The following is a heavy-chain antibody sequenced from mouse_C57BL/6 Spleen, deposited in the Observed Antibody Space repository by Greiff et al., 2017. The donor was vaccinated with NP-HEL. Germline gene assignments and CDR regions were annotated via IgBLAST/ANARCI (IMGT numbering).Heavy chain of an antibody. CDR3: ARSALYYYGSSYDYAIDY. CDR2: IDPSDSET. V-gene: IGHV1-52*01. CDR1: GYTFTSYW. J-gene: IGHJ4*01. Sequence: QVQLQQSGAELVRPGSSVKLSCKASGYTFTSYWMHWVKQRPIQGLEWIGNIDPSDSETHYNQKFKDKATLTVDKSSSTAYMQLSSLKSEDSAVYYGARSALYYYGSSYDYAIDYGGQGTSVTVSS. D-gene: IGHD1-1*01.